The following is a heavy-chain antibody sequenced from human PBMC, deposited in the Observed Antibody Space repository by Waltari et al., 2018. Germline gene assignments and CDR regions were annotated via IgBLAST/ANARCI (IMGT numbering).Heavy chain of an antibody. J-gene: IGHJ3*02. CDR3: ARARSYGGNSDAFDI. CDR2: INWNGGST. D-gene: IGHD4-17*01. CDR1: GFNFAAYG. V-gene: IGHV3-20*04. Sequence: EVQLVESGGGVVRPGGSLRLSCAASGFNFAAYGLPCVRHDPGKGREWVSVINWNGGSTGYADYVKGRFTISRDNAKNSLYLQMNSLRAEDTALYYCARARSYGGNSDAFDIWGQGTMVTVSS.